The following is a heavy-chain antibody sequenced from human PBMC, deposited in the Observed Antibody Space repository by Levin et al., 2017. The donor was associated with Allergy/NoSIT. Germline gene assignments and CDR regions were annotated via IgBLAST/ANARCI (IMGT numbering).Heavy chain of an antibody. CDR2: IWFDGSRE. Sequence: PGGSLRLSCAGSGFTFGCYGMHWVRQAPGKGLEWVALIWFDGSREFYADSVKGRFIISRDNFKNTMHLQMNNLRVEDTAVYYCATTRGGQCGDHVSYYYYGLDVWGQGTTVTVSS. D-gene: IGHD4-17*01. J-gene: IGHJ6*02. V-gene: IGHV3-33*01. CDR3: ATTRGGQCGDHVSYYYYGLDV. CDR1: GFTFGCYG.